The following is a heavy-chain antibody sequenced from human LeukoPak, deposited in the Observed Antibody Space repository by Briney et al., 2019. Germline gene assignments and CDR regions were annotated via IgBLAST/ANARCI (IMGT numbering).Heavy chain of an antibody. D-gene: IGHD6-19*01. CDR1: GGSFSGYY. CDR2: INHSGST. CDR3: ARATTSSGWTRAEYFQR. J-gene: IGHJ1*01. Sequence: SETLSLTCAVYGGSFSGYYWSWIRQPPGKGLEWIGEINHSGSTNYSPSLKSRVTISVDTSKNQFSLKLSSVTAADTAVYYCARATTSSGWTRAEYFQRWGQGTLVTVSS. V-gene: IGHV4-34*01.